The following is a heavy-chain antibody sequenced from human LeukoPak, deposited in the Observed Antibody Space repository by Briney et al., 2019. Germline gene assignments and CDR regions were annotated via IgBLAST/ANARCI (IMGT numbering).Heavy chain of an antibody. V-gene: IGHV4-4*07. Sequence: SETLSLTCTVSGGSISGYYWSWIRQPAGKGLEWIGRIHTSESTNYNPSLKSRVTMSVDTSNYQFSLKLSSVTAADTAVYYCARDHHYYDRSGHDYWGRGTLVTVSS. CDR2: IHTSEST. CDR3: ARDHHYYDRSGHDY. D-gene: IGHD3-22*01. J-gene: IGHJ4*02. CDR1: GGSISGYY.